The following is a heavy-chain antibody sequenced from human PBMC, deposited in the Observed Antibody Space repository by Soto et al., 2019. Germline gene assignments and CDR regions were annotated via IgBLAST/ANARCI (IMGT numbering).Heavy chain of an antibody. V-gene: IGHV3-23*01. J-gene: IGHJ4*02. CDR1: GFTFSSYA. CDR2: ISGSGGST. CDR3: AKDPLVMVRGDIITPYYFDY. D-gene: IGHD3-10*01. Sequence: PGGSLRLSCAASGFTFSSYAMSWVRQAPGKGLEWVSAISGSGGSTYYADSVKGRFTISRDNSKNTLYLQMNSLRAEDTAVYYCAKDPLVMVRGDIITPYYFDYWGQGTLVTVSS.